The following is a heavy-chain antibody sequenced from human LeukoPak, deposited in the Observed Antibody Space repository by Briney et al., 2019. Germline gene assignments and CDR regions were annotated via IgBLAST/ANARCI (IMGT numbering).Heavy chain of an antibody. Sequence: PSETLSLTCTVSGGSISSSSYYWGWIRQPPGKGLEWIGSIYYSGSTYYNPSLKSRVTISVDTSKNQFSLKLSSVTAADTAVYYCASGPVTTLRYYFDYWGQGTLVTVSS. D-gene: IGHD4-17*01. V-gene: IGHV4-39*01. CDR3: ASGPVTTLRYYFDY. CDR1: GGSISSSSYY. J-gene: IGHJ4*02. CDR2: IYYSGST.